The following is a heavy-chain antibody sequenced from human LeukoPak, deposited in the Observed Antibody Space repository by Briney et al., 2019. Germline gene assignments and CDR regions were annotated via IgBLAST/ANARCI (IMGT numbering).Heavy chain of an antibody. J-gene: IGHJ5*02. CDR3: AKLVPS. CDR1: GFTFSSST. CDR2: ISGSGDST. V-gene: IGHV3-23*01. Sequence: GGSLRLSCAASGFTFSSSTMSWVRQAPGKGLEWVSSISGSGDSTWYADSVKGRFTISRDNSKNTLSLQMNSLRAGDTAVNYRAKLVPSWGQGTLVTVSS. D-gene: IGHD6-13*01.